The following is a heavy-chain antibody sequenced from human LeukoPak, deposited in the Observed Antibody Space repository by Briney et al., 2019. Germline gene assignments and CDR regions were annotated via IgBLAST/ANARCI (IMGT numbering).Heavy chain of an antibody. V-gene: IGHV3-23*01. D-gene: IGHD3-10*01. J-gene: IGHJ4*02. CDR2: ISGSGGST. CDR1: GFTFSSYS. Sequence: GGSLRLSCAASGFTFSSYSMNWVRQAPGKGLEWVSAISGSGGSTYYADSVKGRFTISRDNSKNTLYLQMNSLRAEDTAVYYCAKVTGYYYGSGSYNNYWGQGTLVTVSS. CDR3: AKVTGYYYGSGSYNNY.